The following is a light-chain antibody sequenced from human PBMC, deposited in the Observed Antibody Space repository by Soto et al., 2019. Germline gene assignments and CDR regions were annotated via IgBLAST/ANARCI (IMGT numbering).Light chain of an antibody. Sequence: EIVLTQSPGTLSLSPGERATLSCRASQSVSSSYLAWYQQKPGQAPRLLIYGASTRATGIPARFSGSGSGTEFTLTISSLQPEDFAVYYCHQYDKWPPITFGQGTRLEIK. CDR1: QSVSSSY. J-gene: IGKJ5*01. CDR2: GAS. V-gene: IGKV3-15*01. CDR3: HQYDKWPPIT.